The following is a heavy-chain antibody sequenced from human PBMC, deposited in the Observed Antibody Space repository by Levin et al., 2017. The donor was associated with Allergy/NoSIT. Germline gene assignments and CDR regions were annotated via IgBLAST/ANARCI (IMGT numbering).Heavy chain of an antibody. CDR1: GFTFSSYW. CDR3: ARDSPYSSSWYNHYYYYYGMDV. V-gene: IGHV3-7*01. D-gene: IGHD6-13*01. CDR2: IKQDGSEK. J-gene: IGHJ6*02. Sequence: LSLPCAASGFTFSSYWMSWVRPAPGKGLEWVANIKQDGSEKYYVDSVKGRFTISRDNAKNSLYLQMNSLRAEDTAVYYCARDSPYSSSWYNHYYYYYGMDVWGQGTTVTVSS.